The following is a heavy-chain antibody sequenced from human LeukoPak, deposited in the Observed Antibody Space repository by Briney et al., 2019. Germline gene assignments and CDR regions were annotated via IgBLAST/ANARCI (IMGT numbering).Heavy chain of an antibody. J-gene: IGHJ4*02. D-gene: IGHD2-2*02. V-gene: IGHV7-4-1*02. CDR1: GYTFTNYA. CDR2: INTNTGNP. CDR3: ARKGYCSTTTCYNLDY. Sequence: ASVKVSCKASGYTFTNYAIHWVRQAPGQGLEWVGWINTNTGNPTFAQGFTRRFVFSLDTSVSTAYLQISSLEAEDTAVYYCARKGYCSTTTCYNLDYWGQGTLVTVSS.